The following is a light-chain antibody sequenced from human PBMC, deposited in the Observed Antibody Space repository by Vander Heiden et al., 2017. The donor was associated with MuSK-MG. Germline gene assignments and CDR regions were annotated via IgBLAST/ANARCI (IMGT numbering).Light chain of an antibody. J-gene: IGKJ4*01. Sequence: EVVLTQYPATLSLSPGERATLSCRASQSVGSYLGWYQQRPGQAPRLLIFDASTSANGIPDRFSGSGSGTDFTLTISSLEPEDFAVYYWHHRSTWPLFGGGTKVEIK. CDR2: DAS. CDR1: QSVGSY. V-gene: IGKV3-11*01. CDR3: HHRSTWPL.